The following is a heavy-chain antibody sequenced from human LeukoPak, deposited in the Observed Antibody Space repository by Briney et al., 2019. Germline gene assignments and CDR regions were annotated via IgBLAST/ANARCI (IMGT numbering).Heavy chain of an antibody. D-gene: IGHD6-13*01. J-gene: IGHJ4*02. Sequence: SETLSLTCTVSGGSISSYYWSWIRQPPGKGLEWIGYIYYSGSTNYNPSLKSRVTISVDTSKNQFSLKLSPVTAADTAVYYCARDIGYSSSWTTGYFDYWGQGTLVTVSS. CDR3: ARDIGYSSSWTTGYFDY. V-gene: IGHV4-59*12. CDR2: IYYSGST. CDR1: GGSISSYY.